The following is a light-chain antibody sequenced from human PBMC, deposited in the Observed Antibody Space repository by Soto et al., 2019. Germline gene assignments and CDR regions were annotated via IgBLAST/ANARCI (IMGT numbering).Light chain of an antibody. CDR2: DVS. CDR3: SSYTSSSSRV. Sequence: QSALTQPASVSGSPGHSITISCTGTSSDVGGYDSVSWYQQHPGKAPQLMIFDVSNRPSGVSSRFSGSKSGNTASLSISGLQTEDEAKYYCSSYTSSSSRVFGGGTQLTVL. J-gene: IGLJ7*01. V-gene: IGLV2-14*03. CDR1: SSDVGGYDS.